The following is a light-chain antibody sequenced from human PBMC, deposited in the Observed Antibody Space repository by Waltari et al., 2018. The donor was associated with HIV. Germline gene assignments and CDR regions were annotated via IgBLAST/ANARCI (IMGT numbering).Light chain of an antibody. CDR2: NTN. J-gene: IGLJ3*02. Sequence: QSVLTQPPSASGTPGQTVTISCSGSPSTLGGNSVNWYQQFPGTAPKLLIHNTNRRPSGVPDRFSGSKSGTSASLAISGLQSDDEADYYCLTWDDTVNGRVFGGGTKLTVL. CDR1: PSTLGGNS. CDR3: LTWDDTVNGRV. V-gene: IGLV1-44*01.